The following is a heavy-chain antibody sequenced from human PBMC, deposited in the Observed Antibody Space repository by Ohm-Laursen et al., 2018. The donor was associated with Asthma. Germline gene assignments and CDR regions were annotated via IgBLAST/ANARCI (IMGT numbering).Heavy chain of an antibody. CDR3: AREASLSSSWSVDY. CDR2: IWYDRSNK. J-gene: IGHJ4*02. D-gene: IGHD6-13*01. Sequence: SLRLSCSASGFTFSSYGMHWVRQAPGKGLEWVAVIWYDRSNKYYADSVKGRFTISRDNSKNTLYLQMNSLRAEDTAVYYCAREASLSSSWSVDYWGQGTLVTVSS. CDR1: GFTFSSYG. V-gene: IGHV3-33*01.